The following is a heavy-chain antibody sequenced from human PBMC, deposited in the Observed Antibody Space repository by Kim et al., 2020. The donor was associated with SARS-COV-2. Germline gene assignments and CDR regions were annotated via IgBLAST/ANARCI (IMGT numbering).Heavy chain of an antibody. J-gene: IGHJ4*02. CDR3: TTGIVVVVAATRPKDY. Sequence: PVKGRFTISRDDSKNTLYLQMNSLKTEDTAVYYCTTGIVVVVAATRPKDYWGQGTLVTVSS. V-gene: IGHV3-15*01. D-gene: IGHD2-15*01.